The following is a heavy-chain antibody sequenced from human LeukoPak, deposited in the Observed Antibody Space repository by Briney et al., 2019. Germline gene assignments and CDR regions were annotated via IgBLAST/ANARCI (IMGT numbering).Heavy chain of an antibody. Sequence: GRSLGLSCAASGFTFSSYWMHWVRQAPGKGLVWVARVNGDGSSTSYADSVKGRFTISRDNAKKALYLQMNSLRADDTAVYYCAVKGGYNDWDAPFDYWGQGTLVTVSS. D-gene: IGHD5-12*01. CDR2: VNGDGSST. CDR3: AVKGGYNDWDAPFDY. V-gene: IGHV3-74*01. J-gene: IGHJ4*02. CDR1: GFTFSSYW.